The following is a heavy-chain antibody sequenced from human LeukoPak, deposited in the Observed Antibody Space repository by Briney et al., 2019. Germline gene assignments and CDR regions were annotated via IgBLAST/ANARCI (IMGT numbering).Heavy chain of an antibody. CDR2: IKEDGSKK. V-gene: IGHV3-7*03. D-gene: IGHD6-19*01. J-gene: IGHJ4*02. CDR1: GFTFSRYW. Sequence: GGSLRLSCAASGFTFSRYWMTWVRQAPGKGLEWVANIKEDGSKKNYVDSVKGRFTISRDNAKNSLYLQMNSLRAEDTAVYYCARDFSSGLTPGCDYWGQGTLVTVSS. CDR3: ARDFSSGLTPGCDY.